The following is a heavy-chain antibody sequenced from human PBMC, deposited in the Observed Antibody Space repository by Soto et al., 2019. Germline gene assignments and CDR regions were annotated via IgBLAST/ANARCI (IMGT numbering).Heavy chain of an antibody. D-gene: IGHD6-13*01. V-gene: IGHV1-69*13. CDR1: GGTFSSYA. CDR2: IIPVFGTA. Sequence: SVKVSCKASGGTFSSYAISWVRQAPGQGLEWMGGIIPVFGTANYTQKFQGRVTITADESTSTAYMELSSLRSEDTAVYYCARARIAAAGLTSDAFDIWGQGTMVTVSS. CDR3: ARARIAAAGLTSDAFDI. J-gene: IGHJ3*02.